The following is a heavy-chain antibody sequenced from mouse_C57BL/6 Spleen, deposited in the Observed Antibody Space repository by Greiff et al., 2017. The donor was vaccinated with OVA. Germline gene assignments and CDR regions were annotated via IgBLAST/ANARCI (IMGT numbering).Heavy chain of an antibody. J-gene: IGHJ3*01. CDR2: IRLKSDNYAT. Sequence: EVKLMESGGGLVQPGGSMKLSCVASGFTFSNYWMNWVRQSPEKGLEWVAQIRLKSDNYATHYAESVKGRFTISRDDSTSRVYLQMNNLRAEDTGMYYCTDGYYEAYWGQGTLVTVSA. CDR3: TDGYYEAY. V-gene: IGHV6-3*01. CDR1: GFTFSNYW. D-gene: IGHD2-3*01.